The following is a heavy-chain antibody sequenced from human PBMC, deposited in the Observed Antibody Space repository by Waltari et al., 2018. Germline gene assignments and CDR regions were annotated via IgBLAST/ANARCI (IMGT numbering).Heavy chain of an antibody. CDR1: GFTFSSYA. J-gene: IGHJ4*02. Sequence: EVQLLESGGGLVQPGGSLRLSCAASGFTFSSYAMSWVRQAPGKGLEWVSASSGRDGITYYVESVKGRFTISRDNSKNTLYLQMNSLRAEDTAVYYCAKDPLSGSGFDYWVQGTLVTVSS. V-gene: IGHV3-23*01. CDR3: AKDPLSGSGFDY. CDR2: SSGRDGIT. D-gene: IGHD3-10*01.